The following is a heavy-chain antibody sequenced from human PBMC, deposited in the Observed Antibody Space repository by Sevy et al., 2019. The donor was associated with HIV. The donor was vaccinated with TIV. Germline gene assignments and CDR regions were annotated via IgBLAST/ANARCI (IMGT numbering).Heavy chain of an antibody. Sequence: GGSLRLSCAASGITFSSFEMNWVRQTPGKGLEWVSLIGSSGSLIYYADSVKGRFTISRDNAKNSLYLQMNSLRTEDTGVYYCTRDLPPSATTVAHFDYWGKRTLVTVSS. CDR1: GITFSSFE. J-gene: IGHJ4*02. CDR2: IGSSGSLI. CDR3: TRDLPPSATTVAHFDY. D-gene: IGHD4-17*01. V-gene: IGHV3-48*03.